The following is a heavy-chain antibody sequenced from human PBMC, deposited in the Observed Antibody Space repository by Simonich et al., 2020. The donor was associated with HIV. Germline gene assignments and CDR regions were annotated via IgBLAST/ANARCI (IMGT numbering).Heavy chain of an antibody. CDR1: GGSLSGYY. D-gene: IGHD1-7*01. Sequence: QVQLQQWVAGLLKPSETLSLTCAVYGGSLSGYYLSWTRQPPGKGLEWIGSIYYRGSTNYNPSLKSRVTISVDTSKNQFSLRLSSVTAADTAVYYCARRSTGLELRKWGQGTLVTVSS. J-gene: IGHJ4*02. CDR2: IYYRGST. CDR3: ARRSTGLELRK. V-gene: IGHV4-34*11.